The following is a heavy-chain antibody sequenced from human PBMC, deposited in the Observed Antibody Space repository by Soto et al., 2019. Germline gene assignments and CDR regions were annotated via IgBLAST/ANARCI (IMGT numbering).Heavy chain of an antibody. CDR1: GFTFSSYA. D-gene: IGHD6-13*01. V-gene: IGHV3-23*01. CDR3: ANQPGIAAAFDI. CDR2: ISGSGGST. J-gene: IGHJ3*02. Sequence: GGSLRLSCAASGFTFSSYAMSWVRQAPGKGLEWVSAISGSGGSTYYADSVKGRFTISRYNSKNTLYLQMNSLRAEDTAVYYCANQPGIAAAFDIWGQGTMVTVSS.